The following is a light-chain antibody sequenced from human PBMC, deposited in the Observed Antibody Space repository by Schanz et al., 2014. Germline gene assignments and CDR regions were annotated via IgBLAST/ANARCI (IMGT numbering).Light chain of an antibody. CDR2: EVT. V-gene: IGLV2-14*01. CDR1: SSDVGGYNY. J-gene: IGLJ2*01. Sequence: QSALTQPASVSGSPGQSVTISCTGTSSDVGGYNYVSWYQHHPDKVPKLLIYEVTYRPSGVSNRFSGSKSGDTASLTISGLQAEDEADYYCTSYRSGGTHVIFGGGTKSPS. CDR3: TSYRSGGTHVI.